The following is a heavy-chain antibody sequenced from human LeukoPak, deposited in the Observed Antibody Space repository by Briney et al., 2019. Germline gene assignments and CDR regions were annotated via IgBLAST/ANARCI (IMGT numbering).Heavy chain of an antibody. D-gene: IGHD6-13*01. Sequence: SETLSLTCTVSGGSVISGTYYWTWIRQPAGKGLEWIGRIYTSGSTNFNPSLKSRVSISLDTSQNQFSLKVSTVTAADTAVYYCARLSIAAAGTLAFDIWGQGTMVTVSS. CDR2: IYTSGST. CDR1: GGSVISGTYY. CDR3: ARLSIAAAGTLAFDI. J-gene: IGHJ3*02. V-gene: IGHV4-61*02.